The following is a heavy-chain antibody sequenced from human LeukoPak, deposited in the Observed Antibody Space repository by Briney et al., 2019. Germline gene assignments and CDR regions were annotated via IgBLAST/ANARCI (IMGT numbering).Heavy chain of an antibody. CDR3: SRGLDSRKLGY. D-gene: IGHD3-22*01. CDR1: GASFSSGDQY. CDR2: IHPSGRL. V-gene: IGHV4-31*03. Sequence: SETLSLTCTVSGASFSSGDQYCNWLRHSPGKGLEWIGSIHPSGRLYNNPSLESRVTISIDTSKNQFSLNLNSVTAADRAVYFCSRGLDSRKLGYWGQGTLVTVSS. J-gene: IGHJ4*02.